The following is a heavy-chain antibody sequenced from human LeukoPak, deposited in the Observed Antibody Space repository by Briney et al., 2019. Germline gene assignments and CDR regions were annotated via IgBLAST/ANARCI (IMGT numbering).Heavy chain of an antibody. CDR3: AIGYVTGGYHHRVFYS. J-gene: IGHJ4*02. Sequence: ASVKVSCKTSGYTFVNYVLSWVRQAPGQGLEWVGWISPYNGDTDYAQKFQGRVTLTTDKSTTTGNMELTSLRSDDTAVYYCAIGYVTGGYHHRVFYSWGQGTLVTVSS. CDR2: ISPYNGDT. V-gene: IGHV1-18*01. CDR1: GYTFVNYV. D-gene: IGHD2-8*02.